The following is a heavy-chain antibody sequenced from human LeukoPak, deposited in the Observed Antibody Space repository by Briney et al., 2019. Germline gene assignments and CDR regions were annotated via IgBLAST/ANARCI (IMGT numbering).Heavy chain of an antibody. CDR2: ISSSSSTI. CDR1: GFTFSSYS. CDR3: ARDSSSSTLAY. V-gene: IGHV3-48*01. D-gene: IGHD2-2*01. Sequence: GGSLRLSCAASGFTFSSYSMNWVRQAPGKGLEWVSYISSSSSTIYYADSVKGRFTISRDNFRNTLFLQTSSLRGEDTAVYYCARDSSSSTLAYWGQGTLVTVSS. J-gene: IGHJ4*02.